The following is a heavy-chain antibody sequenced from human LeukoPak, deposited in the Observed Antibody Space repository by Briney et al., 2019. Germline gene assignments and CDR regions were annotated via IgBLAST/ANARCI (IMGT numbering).Heavy chain of an antibody. Sequence: PGGSLRLSCAASGFTFSDCSMSWIRQAPGKGLEWVSYISSSSSYTNYADSVKGRFTISRDNAKNSLYLQMNSLRAEDTAVYYCARRGGAPEEYCGGDCYLYWGQGTLVTVSS. V-gene: IGHV3-11*06. CDR1: GFTFSDCS. CDR2: ISSSSSYT. CDR3: ARRGGAPEEYCGGDCYLY. J-gene: IGHJ4*02. D-gene: IGHD2-21*02.